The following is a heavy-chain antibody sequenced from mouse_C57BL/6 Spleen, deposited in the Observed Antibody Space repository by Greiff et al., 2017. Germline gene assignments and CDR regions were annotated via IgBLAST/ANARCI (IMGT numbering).Heavy chain of an antibody. CDR3: ARRYYGSSYYAMDY. Sequence: VQLQQPGAELVKPGASVKLSCKASGYTFTSYWMQWVQQRPGQGLEWIGEIDPSDSSTNYNQKFKGKATLTVDTSSSTAYMQLSSLTSEDSAVYYCARRYYGSSYYAMDYWGQGTSVTVSS. D-gene: IGHD1-1*01. CDR2: IDPSDSST. J-gene: IGHJ4*01. V-gene: IGHV1-50*01. CDR1: GYTFTSYW.